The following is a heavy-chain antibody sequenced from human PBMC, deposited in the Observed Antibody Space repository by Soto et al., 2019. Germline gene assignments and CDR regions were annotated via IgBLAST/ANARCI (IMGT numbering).Heavy chain of an antibody. J-gene: IGHJ4*02. D-gene: IGHD3-22*01. CDR3: VRGPDYEGYFDY. Sequence: QVRLVQSGAEVKKTESSVKVSCEASGTTFSNFAIGWVRQAPGQGLEWMGGIILPFGTPDYAQKFQGTVTISAAESMTTVYMELRGLRSGDTAVYYCVRGPDYEGYFDYWGQGTLVTVSS. V-gene: IGHV1-69*12. CDR2: IILPFGTP. CDR1: GTTFSNFA.